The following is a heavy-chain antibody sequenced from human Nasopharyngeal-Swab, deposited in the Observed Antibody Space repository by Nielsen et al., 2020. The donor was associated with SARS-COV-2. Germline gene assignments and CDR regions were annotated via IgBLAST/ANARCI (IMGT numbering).Heavy chain of an antibody. CDR1: GFTFSNAW. Sequence: GSLKISCAASGFTFSNAWMSWVRQAPGKGLEWVGRIKSKTDGGTTDYAAPVKGRFTISRDDSKNTLYLQMNSLKTEDTAVYYCTTQSPSLTIFGVPHDAFDIWGQGTMVTVSS. CDR2: IKSKTDGGTT. V-gene: IGHV3-15*01. J-gene: IGHJ3*02. D-gene: IGHD3-3*01. CDR3: TTQSPSLTIFGVPHDAFDI.